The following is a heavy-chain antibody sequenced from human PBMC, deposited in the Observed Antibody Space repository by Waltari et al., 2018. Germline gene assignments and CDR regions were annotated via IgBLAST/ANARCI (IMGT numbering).Heavy chain of an antibody. CDR2: VRPGGVTT. CDR1: GFTFSSHV. Sequence: DVQLLESGGGLVQPGGSLRLSCAASGFTFSSHVMSWVRQAPGKGPEWVSSVRPGGVTTYYADSVKGRFTTSRDNSKNMLSLQMNSLRVEDTAVYYCARRRVGNSGDDTWGQGTLVIVSS. V-gene: IGHV3-23*01. CDR3: ARRRVGNSGDDT. J-gene: IGHJ5*02. D-gene: IGHD3-10*01.